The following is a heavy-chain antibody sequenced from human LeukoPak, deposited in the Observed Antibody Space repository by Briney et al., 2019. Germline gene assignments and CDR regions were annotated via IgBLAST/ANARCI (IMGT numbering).Heavy chain of an antibody. CDR3: ARDDWGPGYNFES. CDR1: GFTFGSHW. CDR2: ITSDGSKT. D-gene: IGHD5-24*01. V-gene: IGHV3-74*01. J-gene: IGHJ4*02. Sequence: GGSLRLSCAASGFTFGSHWMHWVRQAPGKGLVWVSHITSDGSKTYYADSVKGRFTISRDNAKNTLFLQMNSLRVEDTAVYYCARDDWGPGYNFESWGQGTPVTVSS.